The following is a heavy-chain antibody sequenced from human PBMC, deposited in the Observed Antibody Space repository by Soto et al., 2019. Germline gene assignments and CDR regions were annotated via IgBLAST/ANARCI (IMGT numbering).Heavy chain of an antibody. J-gene: IGHJ4*02. CDR1: GFRFSSYA. Sequence: QTGGSLRLSCVASGFRFSSYAMSWVRQAPGEGLEWVSVISGRDGSTYYADFVKGRFTISRDDSRNTLYLQMHSLRAEDTAVYYCARDRERDAWYEDYWGQGTLVTVSS. CDR2: ISGRDGST. V-gene: IGHV3-23*01. D-gene: IGHD6-13*01. CDR3: ARDRERDAWYEDY.